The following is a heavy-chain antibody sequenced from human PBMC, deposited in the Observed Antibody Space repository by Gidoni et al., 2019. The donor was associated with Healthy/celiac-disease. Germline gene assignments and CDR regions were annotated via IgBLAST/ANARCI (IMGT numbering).Heavy chain of an antibody. D-gene: IGHD2-8*01. CDR3: AKAGIQMVYAIHSDDYYYGMDV. CDR1: GFTFDDYA. J-gene: IGHJ6*02. CDR2: ISWNSGSI. Sequence: EVQLVESVGGLVQPGRSLRLSCAASGFTFDDYAMPWCRQAPGKGLEWVSGISWNSGSIGYADSVKGRFTISRDNAKNSLYLQMNSLRAEDTALYYCAKAGIQMVYAIHSDDYYYGMDVWGQGTTVTVSS. V-gene: IGHV3-9*01.